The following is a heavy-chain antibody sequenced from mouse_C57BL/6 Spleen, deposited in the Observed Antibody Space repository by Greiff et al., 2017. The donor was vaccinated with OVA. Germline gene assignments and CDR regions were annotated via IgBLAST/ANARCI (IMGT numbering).Heavy chain of an antibody. CDR3: TRRGLTLDY. CDR1: GYTFTDYE. Sequence: VQLQQSGAELVRPGASVTLSCKASGYTFTDYEMHWVKQTPVHGLEWIGAIDPETGGTAYNQKFKGKAILTADKSSSTPYMELRSLTSEDSAVYYCTRRGLTLDYWGQGTTLTVSS. D-gene: IGHD4-1*01. J-gene: IGHJ2*01. V-gene: IGHV1-15*01. CDR2: IDPETGGT.